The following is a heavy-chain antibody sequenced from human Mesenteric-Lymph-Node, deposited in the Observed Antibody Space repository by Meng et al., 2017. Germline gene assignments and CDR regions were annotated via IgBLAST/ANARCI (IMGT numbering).Heavy chain of an antibody. CDR1: GYTFTAYY. V-gene: IGHV1-2*02. CDR3: ARDMGQYCSSTSCYTVYYFDY. Sequence: ASVKVSCKASGYTFTAYYMHWVRQAPGQGLEWMGWINPNSGDTNYAQNFQGRVTMTRDTSITTAYMELSRLTSDDTAVYYCARDMGQYCSSTSCYTVYYFDYWGQGTLVTVSS. D-gene: IGHD2-2*02. CDR2: INPNSGDT. J-gene: IGHJ4*02.